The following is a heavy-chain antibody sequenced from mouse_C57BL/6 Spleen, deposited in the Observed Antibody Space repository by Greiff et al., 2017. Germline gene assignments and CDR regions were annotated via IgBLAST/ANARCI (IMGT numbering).Heavy chain of an antibody. Sequence: QVQLQQPGAELVMPGASVKLSCKASGYTFTSYWMHWVKQRPGQGLEWIGEIDPSDCYTNYNQKFKGKSTLTVDKSSSTAYMQLSSLTSEDSAVYYCARKAMDYWGQGTSVTVSS. CDR2: IDPSDCYT. J-gene: IGHJ4*01. V-gene: IGHV1-69*01. CDR3: ARKAMDY. CDR1: GYTFTSYW.